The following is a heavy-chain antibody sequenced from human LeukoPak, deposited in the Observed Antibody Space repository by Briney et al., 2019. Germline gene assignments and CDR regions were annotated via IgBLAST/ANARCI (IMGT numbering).Heavy chain of an antibody. CDR3: ASVYPQLLPPGYCAFDS. Sequence: SETLSLTCTVSGGSISSYYWSWIRQPPGKGLEGIGYIYYSGSTNYNHSLKRRVTISVDKSKNQFSLKLSSVPAADSAVYYCASVYPQLLPPGYCAFDSWGQGTMLTVSS. CDR2: IYYSGST. D-gene: IGHD2-8*01. V-gene: IGHV4-59*01. CDR1: GGSISSYY. J-gene: IGHJ3*02.